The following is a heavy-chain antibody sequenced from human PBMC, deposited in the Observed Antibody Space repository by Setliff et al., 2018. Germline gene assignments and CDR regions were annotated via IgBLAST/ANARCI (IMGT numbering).Heavy chain of an antibody. Sequence: GGSLRLSCATSGFTVSSSDMSWVRQAPGKGLEWISVLSGDGNAYYADSVKGRFTISGDTSKNALYLQMNSLRAEDTAVYYCRVWIGDLSRDFWGRGTLVTVSS. V-gene: IGHV3-53*01. CDR3: RVWIGDLSRDF. J-gene: IGHJ4*02. CDR2: LSGDGNA. D-gene: IGHD3-10*01. CDR1: GFTVSSSD.